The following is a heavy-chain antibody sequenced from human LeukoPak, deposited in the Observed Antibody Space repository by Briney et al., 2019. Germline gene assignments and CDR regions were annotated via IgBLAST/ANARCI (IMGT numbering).Heavy chain of an antibody. Sequence: ASVKVSCKASGYTFTSYYLHWVRQAPGQGLEWMGMINPNTGSTTSAQNFQGRITMTRDTSTSTVHMELSSLRSEDTAVYYCARGGRDGYNWGHYYWGQGTLVTVSS. CDR3: ARGGRDGYNWGHYY. V-gene: IGHV1-46*01. J-gene: IGHJ4*02. D-gene: IGHD5-24*01. CDR1: GYTFTSYY. CDR2: INPNTGST.